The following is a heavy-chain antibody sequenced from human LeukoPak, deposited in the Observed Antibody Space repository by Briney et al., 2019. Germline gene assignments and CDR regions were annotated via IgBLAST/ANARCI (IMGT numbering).Heavy chain of an antibody. D-gene: IGHD6-13*01. J-gene: IGHJ4*02. CDR3: AILPGYSSSSVDY. Sequence: SVKASCKASGYTLTGYYMDWVRQAHGQGLEWVGWINPNSGGTNYAQKFQGRVTMTRDTSISTAYMELSRLRSDDTAVYYCAILPGYSSSSVDYWGQGTLVTVSS. CDR2: INPNSGGT. V-gene: IGHV1-2*02. CDR1: GYTLTGYY.